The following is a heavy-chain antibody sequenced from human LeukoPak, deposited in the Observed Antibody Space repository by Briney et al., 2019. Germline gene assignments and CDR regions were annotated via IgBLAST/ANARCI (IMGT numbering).Heavy chain of an antibody. CDR2: IIPILGIA. D-gene: IGHD2-2*01. V-gene: IGHV1-69*02. CDR1: GGTFSSYT. CDR3: ARVRSSTSLGWFDP. J-gene: IGHJ5*02. Sequence: SVKVSCKASGGTFSSYTISWVRQAPGQGLEWMGRIIPILGIANYAQKFRGRVTITADKSTSTAYMELSSLRSEDTAVYYCARVRSSTSLGWFDPWGQGTLVTVSS.